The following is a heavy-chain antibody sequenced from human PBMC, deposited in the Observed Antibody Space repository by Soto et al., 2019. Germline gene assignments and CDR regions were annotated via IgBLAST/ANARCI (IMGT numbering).Heavy chain of an antibody. CDR1: GGTFSSYA. CDR3: ASSFDSSGPPGNWFDP. Sequence: ASVKVSCKASGGTFSSYAISWVRQAPGQGLEWMGGIIPIFGIANYAQKFQGRVTITADKSTSTAYMELSSLRSEDTAVYYWASSFDSSGPPGNWFDPWGQGTLVTVSS. J-gene: IGHJ5*02. CDR2: IIPIFGIA. D-gene: IGHD6-19*01. V-gene: IGHV1-69*10.